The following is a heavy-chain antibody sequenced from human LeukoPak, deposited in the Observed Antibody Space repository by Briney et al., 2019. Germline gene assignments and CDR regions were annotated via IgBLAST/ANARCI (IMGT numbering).Heavy chain of an antibody. Sequence: SETLSLTCAVSGGSISSGGYSWSWIRQPPGKALEWIGNIYHSGSTYYNPSLKSRVTISVDRSKNQFSLKLSSVTAADTAVYYCAREKGTITMVRGNWFDPWGQGTLVTVSS. D-gene: IGHD3-10*01. J-gene: IGHJ5*02. CDR1: GGSISSGGYS. CDR2: IYHSGST. V-gene: IGHV4-30-2*01. CDR3: AREKGTITMVRGNWFDP.